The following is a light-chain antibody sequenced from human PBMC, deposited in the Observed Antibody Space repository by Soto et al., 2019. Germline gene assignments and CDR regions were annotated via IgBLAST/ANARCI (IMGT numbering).Light chain of an antibody. CDR2: GAS. V-gene: IGKV3-20*01. J-gene: IGKJ1*01. Sequence: EIVLTHSPGTLSLSPCERATLSFSASQTVTRNYLAWHQQKPGQTPRLLVYGASSRATGIPDRISGSGSGTDFTLTISRLEPEDFAVYYCQQYGSSPGWTFGQGTKVDIK. CDR1: QTVTRNY. CDR3: QQYGSSPGWT.